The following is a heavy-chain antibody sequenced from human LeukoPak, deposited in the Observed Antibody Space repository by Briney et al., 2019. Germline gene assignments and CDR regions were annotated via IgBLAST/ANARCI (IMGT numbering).Heavy chain of an antibody. CDR2: IYSGGST. V-gene: IGHV3-66*02. Sequence: GGPLRLSCAASGFTVSSNYMSWVRQAPGKGLEWVSVIYSGGSTYYADSVKGRFTISRDNSKNTLYLQMNSLRAEDTAVYYCARDPDYDSSGYQPGVFDYWGQGTLVTVSS. J-gene: IGHJ4*02. CDR1: GFTVSSNY. CDR3: ARDPDYDSSGYQPGVFDY. D-gene: IGHD3-22*01.